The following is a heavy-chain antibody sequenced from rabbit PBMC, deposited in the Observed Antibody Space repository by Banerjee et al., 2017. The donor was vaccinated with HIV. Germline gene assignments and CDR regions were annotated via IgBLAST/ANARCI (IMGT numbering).Heavy chain of an antibody. V-gene: IGHV1S45*01. CDR3: ARAGSGSGIYYTGFTL. J-gene: IGHJ4*01. CDR2: IDADSGGSSDSS. Sequence: QEQLVESGGGLVKPGASLTLTCTASGFDFSSDYYMCWVRQAAGKGLEWVACIDADSGGSSDSSYYASWAKGRFTISKTSSTTVTLQMTSLTAADTATYFCARAGSGSGIYYTGFTLWGPGTLVTVS. D-gene: IGHD8-1*01. CDR1: GFDFSSDYY.